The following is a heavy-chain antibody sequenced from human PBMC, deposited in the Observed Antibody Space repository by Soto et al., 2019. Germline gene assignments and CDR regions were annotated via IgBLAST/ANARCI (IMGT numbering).Heavy chain of an antibody. V-gene: IGHV3-33*01. Sequence: GGSLRLSCAASGFTFSSYGMHWVRQAPGKGLEWVAVIWYDGSNKYYADSVKGRFTISRDNSKNTLYLQMNSLRAEDTAVYYCARGIAAEYFQHWGQGTLVTVSS. CDR2: IWYDGSNK. D-gene: IGHD6-13*01. CDR3: ARGIAAEYFQH. J-gene: IGHJ1*01. CDR1: GFTFSSYG.